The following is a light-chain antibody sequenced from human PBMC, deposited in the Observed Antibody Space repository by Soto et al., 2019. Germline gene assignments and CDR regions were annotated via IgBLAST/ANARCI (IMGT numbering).Light chain of an antibody. CDR1: QTVHTN. CDR3: QQYNNWPPWT. V-gene: IGKV3-15*01. Sequence: ETVVTQSPATLAVSPGDRVTLSCRASQTVHTNLAWFQQKPGQAPKLLIYGASTRDTGVPARFTGSGSGTEFTLTISSLQSEDFAVYFCQQYNNWPPWTFGQGTKVDIK. J-gene: IGKJ1*01. CDR2: GAS.